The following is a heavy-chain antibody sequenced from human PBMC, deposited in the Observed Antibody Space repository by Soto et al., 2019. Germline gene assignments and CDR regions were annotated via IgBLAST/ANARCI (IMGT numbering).Heavy chain of an antibody. J-gene: IGHJ4*02. D-gene: IGHD3-3*01. CDR3: ARLEYYDFWSGYYSRPDLPYYFDY. V-gene: IGHV4-4*02. Sequence: QVQLQESGPGLVKPSGTLSLTCAVSGGSISSSNWWSWVRQPPGKGLEWIGEIYHSGSTNYNPSLKNRVNISVDKSKNQFSQKLSSVTAADTAVYYCARLEYYDFWSGYYSRPDLPYYFDYWGQGTLVTVSS. CDR1: GGSISSSNW. CDR2: IYHSGST.